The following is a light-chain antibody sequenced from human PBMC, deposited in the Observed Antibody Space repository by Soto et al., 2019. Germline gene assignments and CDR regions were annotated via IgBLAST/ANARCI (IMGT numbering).Light chain of an antibody. CDR3: QQSYSTPIT. CDR2: AAS. CDR1: QGIRND. V-gene: IGKV1-39*01. J-gene: IGKJ5*01. Sequence: IQMTQSPSSLSASVGDTVTITCRASQGIRNDLGWYQQKPGKAPKLLIHAASSLESGVPTRFSGSGSGTDFTLTISSLQPEDFATYYCQQSYSTPITFGQGTRLEIK.